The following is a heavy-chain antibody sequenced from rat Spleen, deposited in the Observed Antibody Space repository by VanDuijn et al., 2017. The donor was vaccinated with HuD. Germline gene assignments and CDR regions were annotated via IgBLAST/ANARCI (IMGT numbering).Heavy chain of an antibody. J-gene: IGHJ2*01. Sequence: EVQLVESGGGLVQPGRSLKLSCAASGFTFSNYYMAWVRQAPTNGLEWVAYISTGGGNTYYRDSVKGRFTVSRDNAKSTLYLQMDSLRSEDTATYYCSTAGSFTDYYFAGGFDYWGQGVMVTVSS. D-gene: IGHD1-6*01. CDR3: STAGSFTDYYFAGGFDY. CDR1: GFTFSNYY. V-gene: IGHV5-27*01. CDR2: ISTGGGNT.